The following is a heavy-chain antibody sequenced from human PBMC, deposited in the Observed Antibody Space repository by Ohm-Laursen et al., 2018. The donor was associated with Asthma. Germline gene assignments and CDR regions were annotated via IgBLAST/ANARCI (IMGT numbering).Heavy chain of an antibody. CDR3: AKDLDIGTFDY. D-gene: IGHD5-12*01. J-gene: IGHJ4*02. Sequence: SLRLSCAASGFAFSNIWMTWVRQSPGKGLEWVSAISGSGGSTYYADSVKGRFTISRDNSKNTLYLQMNSLRAEDTAVYYCAKDLDIGTFDYGGQGTRVTVSS. CDR1: GFAFSNIW. CDR2: ISGSGGST. V-gene: IGHV3-23*01.